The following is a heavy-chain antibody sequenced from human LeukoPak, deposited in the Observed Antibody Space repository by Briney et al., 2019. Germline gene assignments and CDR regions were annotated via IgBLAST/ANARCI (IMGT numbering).Heavy chain of an antibody. Sequence: SGGSLRLSCTASGFTFSNFWMGWVRQAPGKGLEWVANIKQDETEKFYLGSVKGRFTISRDNAKNSLYLQMNSLRAEDTAVYYCAKDRADAFDIWGQGTMVTVSS. V-gene: IGHV3-7*01. CDR2: IKQDETEK. J-gene: IGHJ3*02. CDR1: GFTFSNFW. CDR3: AKDRADAFDI.